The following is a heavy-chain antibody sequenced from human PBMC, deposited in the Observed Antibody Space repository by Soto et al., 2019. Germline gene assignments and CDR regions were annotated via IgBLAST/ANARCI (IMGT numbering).Heavy chain of an antibody. CDR1: GDSISPHY. D-gene: IGHD2-2*01. V-gene: IGHV4-59*11. CDR2: IYFGGST. J-gene: IGHJ5*02. CDR3: ARGNFAVDGAFDP. Sequence: PSETLSLTCTVSGDSISPHYWNWVRQPPGKGLEWIGYIYFGGSTNYNPSLKSRVTISVDTSKNQFSLKLTSVTAADTAVYYCARGNFAVDGAFDPWGRGTLVTVSS.